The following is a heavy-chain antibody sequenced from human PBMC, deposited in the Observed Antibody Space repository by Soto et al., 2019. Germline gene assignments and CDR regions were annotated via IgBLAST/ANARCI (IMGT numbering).Heavy chain of an antibody. D-gene: IGHD4-17*01. CDR3: ARGRDRDTVTTFDY. Sequence: VQLLESGGGLLQRGGSLRLSCAASGFTFSSYAMNWVRQAPGKGLEWVSVIHGSGGSAYYADSVKGRFTISRVNSKNTVFLQMNSLRVEDTAIYFCARGRDRDTVTTFDYWGQGALVTVSP. CDR1: GFTFSSYA. V-gene: IGHV3-23*01. J-gene: IGHJ4*02. CDR2: IHGSGGSA.